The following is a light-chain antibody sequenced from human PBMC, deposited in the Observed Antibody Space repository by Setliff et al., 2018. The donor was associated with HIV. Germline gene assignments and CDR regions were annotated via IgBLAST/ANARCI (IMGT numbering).Light chain of an antibody. V-gene: IGLV2-14*03. CDR1: SSDVGAYNY. J-gene: IGLJ3*02. CDR3: SSYTRDATVM. CDR2: DVS. Sequence: QSVLAQPASVSGSPGQSITISCTGTSSDVGAYNYVSWYQQHPGKAPKLMIYDVSNRPSGVSRRFSGSKSGNTASLTISGLQAEDEAAYYCSSYTRDATVMFGGGTKVTVL.